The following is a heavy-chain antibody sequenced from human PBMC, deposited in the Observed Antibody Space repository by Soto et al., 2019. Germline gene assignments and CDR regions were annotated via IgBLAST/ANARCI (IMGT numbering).Heavy chain of an antibody. CDR1: GGSFSGYY. V-gene: IGHV4-34*01. CDR3: ARVKIAKAMVRGVGDAFDI. D-gene: IGHD3-10*01. J-gene: IGHJ3*02. Sequence: SETLSLTCAVYGGSFSGYYWSWIRQPPGKGLEWIGEINHSGSTNYNPSLKSRVTISVDTSKNQFSLKLSSVTAADTAVYYCARVKIAKAMVRGVGDAFDIWGQGTMVTVSS. CDR2: INHSGST.